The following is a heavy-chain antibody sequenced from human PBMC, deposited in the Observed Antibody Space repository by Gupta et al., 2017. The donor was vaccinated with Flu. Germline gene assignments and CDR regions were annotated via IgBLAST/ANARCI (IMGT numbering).Heavy chain of an antibody. D-gene: IGHD2-15*01. CDR1: GGSISSSNW. CDR2: IYHSGST. J-gene: IGHJ6*02. CDR3: AGRVVVAATGAYYYYYGMDV. V-gene: IGHV4-4*02. Sequence: QVQLQESGPGLVKPSGTLSLTCAVSGGSISSSNWWSWVRQPPGKGLEWIGEIYHSGSTNYNPSLKSRVTISVDKSKNQFSLKLSSVTAADTAVYYCAGRVVVAATGAYYYYYGMDVWGQGTTVTVSS.